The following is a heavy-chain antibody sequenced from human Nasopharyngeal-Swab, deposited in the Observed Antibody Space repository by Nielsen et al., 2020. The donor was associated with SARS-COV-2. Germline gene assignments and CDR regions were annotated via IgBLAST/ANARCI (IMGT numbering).Heavy chain of an antibody. CDR3: AREILGAAAGSYYYYYYGMDV. V-gene: IGHV3-33*01. D-gene: IGHD6-13*01. CDR2: IWYDGSNK. Sequence: VRQMPGRGLEWVGVIWYDGSNKYYADSVKGRFTISRDNSKNTLYLQMNGLRAEDTAVYYCAREILGAAAGSYYYYYYGMDVWGQGTTVTVSS. J-gene: IGHJ6*02.